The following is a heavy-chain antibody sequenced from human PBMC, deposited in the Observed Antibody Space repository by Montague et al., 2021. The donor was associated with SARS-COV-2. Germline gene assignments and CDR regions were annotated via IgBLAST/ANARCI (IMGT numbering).Heavy chain of an antibody. V-gene: IGHV4-31*03. CDR1: GGSMISGGYY. CDR2: VYSGGTT. J-gene: IGHJ6*02. Sequence: TLSLTCNVSGGSMISGGYYWSWIRPPPGKGLEWIGYVYSGGTTYYNPSLKSRVTISEDMSKNQFSLRLTSVTAADTAVYYCVRDGGLRFSGGAMDVWGQGTTVTVSS. D-gene: IGHD3-3*01. CDR3: VRDGGLRFSGGAMDV.